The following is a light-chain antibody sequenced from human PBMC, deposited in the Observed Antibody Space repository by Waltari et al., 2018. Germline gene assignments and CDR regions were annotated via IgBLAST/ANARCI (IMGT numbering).Light chain of an antibody. CDR1: NIGTKN. J-gene: IGLJ2*01. CDR2: DYR. V-gene: IGLV3-21*02. Sequence: SYILTQVPSVSVAPGQTARISCGGTNIGTKNVHWYQRKPGQAPVLVVYDYRDRPSGIPERFSGSNSGNTATLIISRAEAGDEADYYCQVWDNGSDPLPVFGGGTTLTVL. CDR3: QVWDNGSDPLPV.